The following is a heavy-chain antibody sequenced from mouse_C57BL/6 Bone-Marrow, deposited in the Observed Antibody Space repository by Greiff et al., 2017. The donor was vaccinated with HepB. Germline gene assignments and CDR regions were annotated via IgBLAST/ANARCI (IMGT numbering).Heavy chain of an antibody. J-gene: IGHJ3*01. Sequence: VQLQQSGAELVRPGTSVKMSCTASGYTFTNYWIGWAKQRPGHGLEWIGDIYPGGGYTNYNEKFKGKATLTADKSSSTAYMQFSSLTSEDSAIYYCARSWYYGSSYGFAYWGQGTLVTVSA. CDR2: IYPGGGYT. CDR1: GYTFTNYW. D-gene: IGHD1-1*01. CDR3: ARSWYYGSSYGFAY. V-gene: IGHV1-63*01.